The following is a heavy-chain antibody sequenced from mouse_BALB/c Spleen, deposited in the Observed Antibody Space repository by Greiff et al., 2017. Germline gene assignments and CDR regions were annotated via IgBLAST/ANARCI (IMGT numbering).Heavy chain of an antibody. CDR1: GDSITSGY. D-gene: IGHD2-1*01. J-gene: IGHJ1*01. CDR3: AKHYGNYWYFDV. Sequence: EVQRVESGPSLVKPSQTLSLTCSVTGDSITSGYWNWIRKFPGNKLEYMGYISYSGSTYYNPSLKSRISITRDTSKNQYYLQLNSVTTEDTATYYCAKHYGNYWYFDVWGAGTTVTVSS. V-gene: IGHV3-8*02. CDR2: ISYSGST.